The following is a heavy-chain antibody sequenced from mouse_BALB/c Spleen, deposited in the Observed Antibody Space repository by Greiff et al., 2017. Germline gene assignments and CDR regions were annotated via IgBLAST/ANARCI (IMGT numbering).Heavy chain of an antibody. CDR2: ISNLAYSI. Sequence: EVKLMESGGGLVKPGGSLKLSCAASGFTFSDYGMAWVRQAPGKGPEWVAFISNLAYSIYYADTVTGRFTISRENAKNTLYLEMSSLRSEDTAMYYCARDYTYAMDYWGQGTSVTVSS. CDR3: ARDYTYAMDY. CDR1: GFTFSDYG. J-gene: IGHJ4*01. V-gene: IGHV5-15*02.